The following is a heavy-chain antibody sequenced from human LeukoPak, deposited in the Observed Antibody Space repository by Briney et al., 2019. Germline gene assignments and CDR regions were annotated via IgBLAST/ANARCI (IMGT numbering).Heavy chain of an antibody. Sequence: GESLKISCQGSGYSFSSYWIGWVRQMPGKALEWMGIIYPADSDTRYSPSFQGQVIMSADKSINTAYLQWSSLKASDTAMYYCARSNGWLNYWGQGTLVTVSS. CDR1: GYSFSSYW. CDR3: ARSNGWLNY. J-gene: IGHJ4*02. V-gene: IGHV5-51*01. D-gene: IGHD6-19*01. CDR2: IYPADSDT.